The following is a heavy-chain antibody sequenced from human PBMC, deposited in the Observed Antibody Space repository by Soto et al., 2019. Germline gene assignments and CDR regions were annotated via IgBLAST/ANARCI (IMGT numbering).Heavy chain of an antibody. CDR2: IKSKTDGGTT. J-gene: IGHJ6*02. D-gene: IGHD3-22*01. CDR3: TTDNYYYDSSGYSRIYYYYGMDV. Sequence: GGSLRLSCAASGFTFSNAWMNWVRQAPGKGLEWVGRIKSKTDGGTTDYAAPVKGRFTISRDDSKNTLYLQMNSLKTEDTAVYYCTTDNYYYDSSGYSRIYYYYGMDVWGQGTTVTVSS. CDR1: GFTFSNAW. V-gene: IGHV3-15*07.